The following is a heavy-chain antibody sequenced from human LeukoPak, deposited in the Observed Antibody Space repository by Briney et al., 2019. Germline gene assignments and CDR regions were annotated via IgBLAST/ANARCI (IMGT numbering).Heavy chain of an antibody. CDR2: INHSGST. CDR1: GGSFSGYY. CDR3: ASTGSITMVRGVKANDY. Sequence: SETPSLTCAVYGGSFSGYYWSWIRQPPGKGLEWIGEINHSGSTNYNPSLKSRVTISVDTSKNQFSLKLSSVTAADTAVYYCASTGSITMVRGVKANDYWGQGTLVTVSS. V-gene: IGHV4-34*01. D-gene: IGHD3-10*01. J-gene: IGHJ4*02.